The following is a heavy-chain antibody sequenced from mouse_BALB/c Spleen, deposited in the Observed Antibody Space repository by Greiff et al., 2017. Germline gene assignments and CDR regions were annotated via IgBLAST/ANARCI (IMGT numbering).Heavy chain of an antibody. J-gene: IGHJ3*01. V-gene: IGHV5-6-5*01. CDR1: GFTFSSYA. CDR3: ARGSTMITAGDWFAY. D-gene: IGHD2-4*01. CDR2: ISSGGST. Sequence: EVKLVESGGGLVKPGGSLKLSCAASGFTFSSYAMSWVRQTPEKRLEWVASISSGGSTYYPDSVKGRFTISRDNARNILYLQMSSLRSEDTAMYYCARGSTMITAGDWFAYWGQGTLVTVSA.